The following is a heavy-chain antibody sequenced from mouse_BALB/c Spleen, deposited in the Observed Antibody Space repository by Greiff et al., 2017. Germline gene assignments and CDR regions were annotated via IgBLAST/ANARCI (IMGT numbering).Heavy chain of an antibody. CDR3: ARHAYDYDNAY. Sequence: EVMLVESGGGLVKPGGSLKLSCAASGFAFSSYDMSWVRQTPEKRLEWVAYISSGGGSTYYPDTVKGRFTISRDNAKNTLYLQMSSLKSEDTAMYYCARHAYDYDNAYWGQGTLVTVSA. CDR1: GFAFSSYD. D-gene: IGHD2-4*01. J-gene: IGHJ3*01. CDR2: ISSGGGST. V-gene: IGHV5-12-1*01.